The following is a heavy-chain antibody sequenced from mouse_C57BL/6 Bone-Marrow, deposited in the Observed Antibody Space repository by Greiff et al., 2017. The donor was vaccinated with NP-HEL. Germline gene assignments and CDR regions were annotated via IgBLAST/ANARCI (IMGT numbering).Heavy chain of an antibody. V-gene: IGHV1-26*01. CDR2: INPNNGGT. D-gene: IGHD2-3*01. Sequence: VQLQQSGPELVKPGASVKISCKASGYTFTDYYMNWVKQSHGKSLEWIGDINPNNGGTSYNQKFKGKATLTVDKSSSTAYMELRSLTSEDSAVYYCAKRWVYYYAMDYWGQGTSVTVSS. CDR3: AKRWVYYYAMDY. CDR1: GYTFTDYY. J-gene: IGHJ4*01.